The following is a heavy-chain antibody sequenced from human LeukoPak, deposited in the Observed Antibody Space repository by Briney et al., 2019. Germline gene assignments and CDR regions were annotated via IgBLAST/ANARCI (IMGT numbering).Heavy chain of an antibody. CDR3: ARGFASYDFWRLYYFDY. CDR2: INHSGST. J-gene: IGHJ4*02. D-gene: IGHD3-3*01. V-gene: IGHV4-34*01. Sequence: SETLSLTCAVYGGSFSGYYWSWIRQPPGKGLEWIGEINHSGSTNYNPTLKSRVTISVDTSKNQFSLKLSSVTAADTAVYYCARGFASYDFWRLYYFDYWGQGTLVTVSS. CDR1: GGSFSGYY.